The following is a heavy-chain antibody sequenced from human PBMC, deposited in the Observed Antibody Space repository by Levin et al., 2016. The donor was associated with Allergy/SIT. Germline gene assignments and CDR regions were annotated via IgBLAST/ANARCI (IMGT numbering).Heavy chain of an antibody. CDR2: IYSGGST. D-gene: IGHD3-22*01. CDR3: ARGPDSSGAFDI. J-gene: IGHJ3*02. Sequence: WIRQPPGKGLEWVSVIYSGGSTYYADSVKGRFTISRDNSKNTLYLQMNSLRAEDTAVYYCARGPDSSGAFDIWGQGTMVTVSS. V-gene: IGHV3-66*01.